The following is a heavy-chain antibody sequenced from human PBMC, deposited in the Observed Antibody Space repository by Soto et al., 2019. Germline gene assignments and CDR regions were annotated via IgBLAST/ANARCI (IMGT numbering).Heavy chain of an antibody. CDR2: IYPGDSDT. Sequence: PGESLKISCKGSGYSFTSYWIGWVRQMPGKGLEWMGIIYPGDSDTRYSPSFQGQVTISADKSISTAYLQWSSLKASDTAMYYCASYYYDSSGYYSAPRYWGQGTLVTVSS. V-gene: IGHV5-51*01. CDR1: GYSFTSYW. CDR3: ASYYYDSSGYYSAPRY. D-gene: IGHD3-22*01. J-gene: IGHJ4*02.